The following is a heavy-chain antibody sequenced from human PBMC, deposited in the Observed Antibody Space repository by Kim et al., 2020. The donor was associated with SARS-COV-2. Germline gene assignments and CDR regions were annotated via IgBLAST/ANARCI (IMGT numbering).Heavy chain of an antibody. J-gene: IGHJ4*02. D-gene: IGHD2-2*01. CDR2: IYYSGST. Sequence: SETLSLTCTVSGGSISSSSYYWGWIRQPPGKGLEWIGSIYYSGSTYYNPSLKSRVTISVDTSKNQFSLKLSSVTAADTAVYYCARNMPADVLDYWGQGTLVTVSS. CDR1: GGSISSSSYY. V-gene: IGHV4-39*01. CDR3: ARNMPADVLDY.